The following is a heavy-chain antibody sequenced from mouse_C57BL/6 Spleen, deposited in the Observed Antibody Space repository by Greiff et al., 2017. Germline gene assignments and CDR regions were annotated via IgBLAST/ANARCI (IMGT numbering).Heavy chain of an antibody. D-gene: IGHD1-1*01. J-gene: IGHJ3*01. CDR1: GYTFTSYW. CDR2: MDPSDSET. V-gene: IGHV1-52*01. CDR3: SRDYYGSSPFAY. Sequence: VQLQQPGAELVRPGSSVKLSCKASGYTFTSYWMHWVKQRPIQGLEWIGNMDPSDSETHYNQKFKDKATLTVYKSSSTAYMQLSSLTSEDSSVYYCSRDYYGSSPFAYWGQGTLVTVSA.